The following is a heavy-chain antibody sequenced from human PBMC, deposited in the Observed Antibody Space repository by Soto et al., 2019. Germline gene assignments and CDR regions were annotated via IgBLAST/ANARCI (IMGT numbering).Heavy chain of an antibody. D-gene: IGHD6-13*01. CDR2: IKSGGTT. Sequence: EVQLVESEGGQVEPGGSLRLSCAASGFTFVSAWMNWVRQAPGKGLHWVGHIKSGGTTDYAAPVKGRFTISRDDSKKKVYLQMGSLKTADTAVYYCAADTPAVGQGEFEYWGQGDLVTVSS. V-gene: IGHV3-15*01. CDR3: AADTPAVGQGEFEY. J-gene: IGHJ4*02. CDR1: GFTFVSAW.